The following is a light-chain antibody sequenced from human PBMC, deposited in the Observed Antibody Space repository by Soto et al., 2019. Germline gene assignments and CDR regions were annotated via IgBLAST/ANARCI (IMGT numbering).Light chain of an antibody. CDR2: AVT. V-gene: IGLV2-11*01. CDR3: CSYAAGNTYV. CDR1: SSDVGGYEY. Sequence: QSALTQPRSVSGSPGQSVTISCTGTSSDVGGYEYVSWYQQYPGKAPKLMIYAVTRRPSGVSTRLSGSKSGNTASLTISGLQAEDEADYYCCSYAAGNTYVFGSGTKLTVL. J-gene: IGLJ1*01.